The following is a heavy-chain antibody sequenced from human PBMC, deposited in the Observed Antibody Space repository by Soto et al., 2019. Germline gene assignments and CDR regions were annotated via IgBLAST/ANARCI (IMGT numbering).Heavy chain of an antibody. D-gene: IGHD4-17*01. Sequence: QVQLVESGGGVVQPGRSLRLSCAASGFTFSSYGMHWVRQAPGKGLEWVAVIWYDGSNKYYADSVKGRFTISRDNSKNTLYLQMNSLRAEDTAVYYCAREGPVTTLYYYYGMDVWGQGTTVTVSS. CDR2: IWYDGSNK. J-gene: IGHJ6*02. V-gene: IGHV3-33*01. CDR1: GFTFSSYG. CDR3: AREGPVTTLYYYYGMDV.